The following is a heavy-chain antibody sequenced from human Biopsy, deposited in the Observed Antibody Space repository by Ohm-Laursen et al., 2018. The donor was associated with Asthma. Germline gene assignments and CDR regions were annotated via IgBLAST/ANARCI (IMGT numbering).Heavy chain of an antibody. J-gene: IGHJ4*02. CDR1: GFTFDNYV. CDR2: INGKSNSI. CDR3: ARDSYSSGLYDDFES. D-gene: IGHD6-19*01. Sequence: SLRLSCAASGFTFDNYVMTWVRQAPGKGLEWISYINGKSNSIEYADSVKGRFTISRDNAKNSLYLQMNSLRAEDTAVYYCARDSYSSGLYDDFESWGQGTLVTVSS. V-gene: IGHV3-48*03.